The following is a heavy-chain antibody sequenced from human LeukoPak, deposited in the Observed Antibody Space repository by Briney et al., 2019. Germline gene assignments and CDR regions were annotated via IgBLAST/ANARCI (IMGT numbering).Heavy chain of an antibody. CDR3: ARGLYDYVWGSYRYTFVFDY. V-gene: IGHV4-34*01. CDR1: GGSFSGYY. CDR2: INHSGST. J-gene: IGHJ4*02. Sequence: PSGTLSLTCAVYGGSFSGYYWSWIRQPPGKGLEWIGEINHSGSTNYNPSLKSRVTISVDTSKNQFSLKLSSVTAADTAVYYCARGLYDYVWGSYRYTFVFDYWGQGTLVTVSS. D-gene: IGHD3-16*02.